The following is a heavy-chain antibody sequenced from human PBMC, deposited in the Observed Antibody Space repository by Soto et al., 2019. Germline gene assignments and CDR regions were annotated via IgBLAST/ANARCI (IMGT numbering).Heavy chain of an antibody. J-gene: IGHJ4*02. CDR3: ARVMSRDGYSFDS. Sequence: EVQLVESGGRWVQPGGCLSLSCTASDLTLSDHYLNWAGQPQGKGLEWVGRIKRKVNGSTKEYAASVKGRFTISRDDSKNSLFLQMNSLNTEDTAVYFCARVMSRDGYSFDSWGQGTLVTVSS. D-gene: IGHD4-4*01. V-gene: IGHV3-72*01. CDR2: IKRKVNGSTK. CDR1: DLTLSDHY.